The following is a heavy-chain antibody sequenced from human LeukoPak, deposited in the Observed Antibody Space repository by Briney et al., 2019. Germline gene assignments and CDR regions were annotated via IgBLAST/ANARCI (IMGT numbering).Heavy chain of an antibody. CDR3: ARVTGSSGYCSLPHDAFDI. D-gene: IGHD3-22*01. J-gene: IGHJ3*02. CDR2: IIPIFGTA. Sequence: SVKVSCKASGGTFSSYAISWVRQAPGQGLEWMGGIIPIFGTANYAQKFQGRVTIIADESTSTAYMELSSLRSEDTAVYYCARVTGSSGYCSLPHDAFDIWAKGQWSPSLQ. V-gene: IGHV1-69*13. CDR1: GGTFSSYA.